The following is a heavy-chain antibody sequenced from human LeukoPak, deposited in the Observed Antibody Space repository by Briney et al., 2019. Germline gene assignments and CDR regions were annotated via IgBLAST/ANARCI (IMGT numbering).Heavy chain of an antibody. CDR2: INHSGNT. V-gene: IGHV4-34*01. J-gene: IGHJ4*02. CDR1: GGSFSDYY. D-gene: IGHD2-15*01. CDR3: ARHGGSGIDY. Sequence: SETLSLTCAAYGGSFSDYYWSWIRQPPGKGLEWIGEINHSGNTKYSPSLKSRVTISIDTSKNQFSLKLSSVTAADTAVYYCARHGGSGIDYWGQGTLVTVSS.